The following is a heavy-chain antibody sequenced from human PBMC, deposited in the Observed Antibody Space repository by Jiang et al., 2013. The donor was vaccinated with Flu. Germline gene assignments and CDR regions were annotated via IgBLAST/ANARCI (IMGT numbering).Heavy chain of an antibody. D-gene: IGHD3-16*01. J-gene: IGHJ5*02. CDR2: ISYDGSNK. Sequence: AVISYDGSNKYYADSVKGRFTISRDNSKNTLYLQMNSLRAEDTAVYYCAKGGWGAGFDWFDPWGQGTLVTVSS. V-gene: IGHV3-30*18. CDR3: AKGGWGAGFDWFDP.